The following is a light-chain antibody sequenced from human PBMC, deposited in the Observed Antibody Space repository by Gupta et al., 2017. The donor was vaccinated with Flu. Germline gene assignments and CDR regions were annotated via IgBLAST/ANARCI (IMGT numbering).Light chain of an antibody. CDR3: QQANSFPHT. Sequence: PSSLSASVGDRVTITCRASQNIFTWLAWYQQRPGKAPKLLIYSASSLQSGVPSRFRGSGSGTEFTLTISSLQPEDFATYYCQQANSFPHTFGQGTELQIK. CDR2: SAS. J-gene: IGKJ2*01. V-gene: IGKV1-12*01. CDR1: QNIFTW.